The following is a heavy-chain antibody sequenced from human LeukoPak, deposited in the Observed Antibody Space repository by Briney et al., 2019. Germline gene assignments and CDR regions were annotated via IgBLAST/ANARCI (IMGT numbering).Heavy chain of an antibody. V-gene: IGHV1-69*06. CDR1: GGTFSSYA. D-gene: IGHD3-16*01. Sequence: ASVKVSCKASGGTFSSYAISWVRQAPGQGLEWMGGISPIFGTANYAQKFQGRVTITADKSTSTAYMELSSLRSEDTAVYYCARVWGTRDAFDIWGQGTIVTVSS. J-gene: IGHJ3*02. CDR2: ISPIFGTA. CDR3: ARVWGTRDAFDI.